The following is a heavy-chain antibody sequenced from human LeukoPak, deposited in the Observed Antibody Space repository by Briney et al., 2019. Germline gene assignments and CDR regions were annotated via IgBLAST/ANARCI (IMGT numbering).Heavy chain of an antibody. Sequence: SETLSLTCTVSGGPISSGDYYWSWIRQPPGKGLEWIGYIYYSGSTYYNPSLKSRVTISVDTSKNQFSLKLSSVTAADTAVYYCARETAYYYYGMDVWGQGTTVTVSS. CDR2: IYYSGST. CDR3: ARETAYYYYGMDV. J-gene: IGHJ6*02. V-gene: IGHV4-30-4*01. CDR1: GGPISSGDYY.